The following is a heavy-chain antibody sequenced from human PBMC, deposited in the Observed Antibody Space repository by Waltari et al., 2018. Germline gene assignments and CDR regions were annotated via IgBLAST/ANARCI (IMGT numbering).Heavy chain of an antibody. CDR1: GGTFSSYA. V-gene: IGHV1-69*01. CDR3: AGDKGRGGWATFGT. CDR2: GIPSLGQA. Sequence: QVQLVQSGAEVKKPGSSVKVSCKASGGTFSSYAIRWVRQAPGKGIGWMGGGIPSLGQANYAQKCQGRVTITADEATSTAYMELSSLRAEDTAVYYCAGDKGRGGWATFGTWGQGTLVTVSS. J-gene: IGHJ5*02. D-gene: IGHD3-10*02.